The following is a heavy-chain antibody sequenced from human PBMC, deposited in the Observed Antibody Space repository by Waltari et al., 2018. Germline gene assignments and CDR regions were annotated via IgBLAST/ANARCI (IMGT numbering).Heavy chain of an antibody. Sequence: QVQLQQRGAGLLKPSETLSFTCAVYGGSLRGYYWSWIRQTQGKGTGWMGEINQSGSNNYNPSLKSRVTISVDTSKKQFSLKLSSVTAADTAVYYCARVELRYYDSSGYYYLSPTYYYWGQGTLVTVSS. D-gene: IGHD3-22*01. CDR2: INQSGSN. J-gene: IGHJ4*02. CDR3: ARVELRYYDSSGYYYLSPTYYY. V-gene: IGHV4-34*01. CDR1: GGSLRGYY.